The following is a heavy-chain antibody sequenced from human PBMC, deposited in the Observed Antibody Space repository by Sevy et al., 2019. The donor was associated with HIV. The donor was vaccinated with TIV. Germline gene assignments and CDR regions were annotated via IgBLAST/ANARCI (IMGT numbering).Heavy chain of an antibody. D-gene: IGHD2-15*01. CDR2: ISHDGSNK. Sequence: GGSLRLSCAASGFIFSNYGMHWVRLSPGKGLEWVAVISHDGSNKYYGDSVRGRFTISRDISKNTLFLQMNSLRAEDTAVYYCARVRTVAETYGMDVWGQWTTVTVSS. V-gene: IGHV3-30*03. CDR1: GFIFSNYG. CDR3: ARVRTVAETYGMDV. J-gene: IGHJ6*02.